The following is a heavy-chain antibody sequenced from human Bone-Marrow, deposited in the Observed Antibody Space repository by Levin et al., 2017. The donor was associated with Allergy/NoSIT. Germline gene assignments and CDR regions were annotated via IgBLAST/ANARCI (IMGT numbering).Heavy chain of an antibody. J-gene: IGHJ4*02. Sequence: GESLKISCAASGFTFSSYGMHWVRQAPGKGLEWVAVISYDGSNKYYADSVKGRFTISRDNSKNTLYLQMNSLRAEDTAVYYCAKDSSTTGFDYWGQGTLVTVSS. CDR1: GFTFSSYG. D-gene: IGHD4-17*01. CDR2: ISYDGSNK. CDR3: AKDSSTTGFDY. V-gene: IGHV3-30*18.